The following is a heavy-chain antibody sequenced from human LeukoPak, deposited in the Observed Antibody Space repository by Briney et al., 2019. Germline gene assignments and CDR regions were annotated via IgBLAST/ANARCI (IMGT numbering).Heavy chain of an antibody. J-gene: IGHJ4*02. CDR3: ARGSLAAKGFKRKVYFDY. CDR2: INHSGST. D-gene: IGHD1-26*01. CDR1: GGSFSGYY. Sequence: SETLSLTCAVYGGSFSGYYWSWIRQPPGKGLEWIGEINHSGSTNYNPSLTSRVTISVDTSKNQFSLKLSSVTAADTAVYYCARGSLAAKGFKRKVYFDYWGQGTLVTVSS. V-gene: IGHV4-34*01.